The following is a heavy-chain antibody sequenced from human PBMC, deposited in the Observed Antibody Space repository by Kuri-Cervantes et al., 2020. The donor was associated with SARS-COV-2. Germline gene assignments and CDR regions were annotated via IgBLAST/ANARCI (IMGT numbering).Heavy chain of an antibody. V-gene: IGHV1-18*01. CDR2: ISAYNGNT. CDR1: GYTFTSYG. Sequence: ASVKVSCKASGYTFTSYGISWVRQAPGQGLEWMGWISAYNGNTNYAQKLQGRVTMTTDTSTSTACMELRSLRSDDTALYYCAKDRGTTVVTPNHDAFDIWGQGAMVTVSS. CDR3: AKDRGTTVVTPNHDAFDI. J-gene: IGHJ3*02. D-gene: IGHD4-23*01.